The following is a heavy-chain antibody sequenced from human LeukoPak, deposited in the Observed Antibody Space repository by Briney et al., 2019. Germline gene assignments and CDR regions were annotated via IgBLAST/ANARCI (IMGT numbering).Heavy chain of an antibody. V-gene: IGHV1-69*06. CDR1: GGTFSSYA. J-gene: IGHJ4*02. D-gene: IGHD3-22*01. Sequence: SVKVSCKASGGTFSSYAISWVRQAPGQGLEWMGGIIPIFGTANYAQKFQGRVTITADKSTSTAYMELSSLRSEDTAVYYCARDPDYYDSSGYLDYWGQGTLVTVSS. CDR2: IIPIFGTA. CDR3: ARDPDYYDSSGYLDY.